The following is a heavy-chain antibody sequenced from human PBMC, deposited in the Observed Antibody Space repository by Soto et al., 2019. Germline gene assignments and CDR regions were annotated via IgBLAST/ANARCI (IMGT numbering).Heavy chain of an antibody. CDR3: ARTSVLRYFHEPDY. CDR2: ISAYNDNT. J-gene: IGHJ4*02. D-gene: IGHD3-9*01. V-gene: IGHV1-18*01. CDR1: GYTFTSYG. Sequence: QVQLVQSGAEVKKPGASLKVSCKASGYTFTSYGFNWVRQAPGQGPEWMGWISAYNDNTNYAQKFQDRVTMTTDTSSTTAYLELRSLTSDDTAVYYCARTSVLRYFHEPDYWGPGTLVTVSS.